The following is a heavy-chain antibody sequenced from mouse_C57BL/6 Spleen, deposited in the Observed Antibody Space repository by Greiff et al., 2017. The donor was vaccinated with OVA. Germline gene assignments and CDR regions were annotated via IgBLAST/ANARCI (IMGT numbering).Heavy chain of an antibody. Sequence: VQLQQSGAELVRPGASVKLSCTASGFNIKDDYMHWVKQRPEQGLEWIGWIDPENGDTEYASKFQGKAPITADTSSNTAYLQLSSLTSEDTAVDYCTKGAWFAYWGQGTLVTVSA. CDR3: TKGAWFAY. CDR1: GFNIKDDY. CDR2: IDPENGDT. J-gene: IGHJ3*01. V-gene: IGHV14-4*01.